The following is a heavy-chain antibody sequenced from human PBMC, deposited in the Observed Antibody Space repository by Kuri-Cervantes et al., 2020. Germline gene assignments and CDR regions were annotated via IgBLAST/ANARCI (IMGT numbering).Heavy chain of an antibody. D-gene: IGHD6-19*01. CDR2: ISSSSSYI. CDR1: GFTFSSYS. V-gene: IGHV3-21*01. CDR3: ARVGYSSGWYWFDP. J-gene: IGHJ5*02. Sequence: GESLKISCAASGFTFSSYSMNWVRQAPGKGLEWVSSISSSSSYIYYADSVKGRFTISRDNAKNSLYLQMNSLRAEDTAVYYCARVGYSSGWYWFDPWGQGTLVTVSS.